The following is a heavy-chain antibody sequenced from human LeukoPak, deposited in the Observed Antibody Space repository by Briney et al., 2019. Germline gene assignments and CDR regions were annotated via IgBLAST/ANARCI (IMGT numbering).Heavy chain of an antibody. J-gene: IGHJ4*02. CDR1: GFTFDDYA. V-gene: IGHV3-9*01. CDR2: INWNSNHI. D-gene: IGHD5-12*01. Sequence: GRSLRLSCAASGFTFDDYAMHWVRQAPGKGLEWVSGINWNSNHIDYADSVKGRFTISRDNGKNSLYLQMNSLRAEDTAVYYCARLEVTVVATIDYWGQGTLVTVSS. CDR3: ARLEVTVVATIDY.